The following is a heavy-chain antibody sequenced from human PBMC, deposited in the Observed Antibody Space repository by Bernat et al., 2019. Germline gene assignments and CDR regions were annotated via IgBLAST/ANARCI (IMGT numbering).Heavy chain of an antibody. CDR1: GLTFSTYS. J-gene: IGHJ4*02. CDR3: VSRGDFWGGYNGNWGY. CDR2: VLLTPPEI. V-gene: IGHV3-23*04. Sequence: EVQLVESGGGLVEPGGSLRPSCQPLGLTFSTYSFSWVRQAPGKGLEGLSPVLLTPPEIKYADSVKGPFRISGDNSQNTVFLQMRGLRVEDTAVYYCVSRGDFWGGYNGNWGYWGQGTLVTVSS. D-gene: IGHD3-3*01.